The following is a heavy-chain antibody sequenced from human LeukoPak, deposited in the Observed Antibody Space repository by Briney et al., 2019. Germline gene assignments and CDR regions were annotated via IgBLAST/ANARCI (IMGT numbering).Heavy chain of an antibody. Sequence: SETLSLTCTVSGGSISSSSYYWGWIRQPPGKGLEWIGSIYYSGSTYYNPSLKSRVTISVDTSKNQFSLKLSSVTAADTAVYYCARHIPRPNWFDPWGQGTLVTVSS. J-gene: IGHJ5*02. CDR3: ARHIPRPNWFDP. CDR2: IYYSGST. V-gene: IGHV4-39*01. CDR1: GGSISSSSYY. D-gene: IGHD2-21*01.